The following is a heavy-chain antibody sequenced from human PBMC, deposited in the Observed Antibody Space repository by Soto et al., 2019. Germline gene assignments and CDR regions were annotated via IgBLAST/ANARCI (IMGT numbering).Heavy chain of an antibody. V-gene: IGHV3-30*18. J-gene: IGHJ5*02. CDR1: GFTFGIYL. CDR3: AKARALTWFDL. Sequence: GGSLRLSCAASGFTFGIYLMSWVRQAPGKGLEWVALISYDGSKKNYGDSVKGRFTISRDNSKNTLYLQMNSLKSEDTAVYYCAKARALTWFDLWDQGTLVTVSS. CDR2: ISYDGSKK.